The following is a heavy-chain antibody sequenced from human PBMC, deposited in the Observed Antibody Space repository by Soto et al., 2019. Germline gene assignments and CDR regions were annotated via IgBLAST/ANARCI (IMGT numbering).Heavy chain of an antibody. J-gene: IGHJ3*02. CDR1: GGSISSYY. CDR3: ARDHSDISGTYDAFDI. D-gene: IGHD3-22*01. Sequence: SETLSLTCTVSGGSISSYYWSWIRQPPGKGLEWIGYIYYSGSTNYNPSLKSRVTISVDTSKNQFSLKLSSVTAADTAVYYCARDHSDISGTYDAFDIWGQGTMVTVSS. CDR2: IYYSGST. V-gene: IGHV4-59*01.